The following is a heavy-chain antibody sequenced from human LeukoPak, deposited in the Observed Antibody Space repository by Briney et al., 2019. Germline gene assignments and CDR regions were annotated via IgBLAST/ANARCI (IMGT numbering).Heavy chain of an antibody. J-gene: IGHJ5*02. CDR1: GGSFSGYY. V-gene: IGHV4-34*01. CDR3: ARGLKSRTHSSSWYRADP. D-gene: IGHD6-13*01. CDR2: INHSGST. Sequence: SETLSLTCAVYGGSFSGYYWSWIRQPPGKGLEWIGEINHSGSTNYNPSLKSRVTISVDTSKNQFSLKLSSVTAADTAVYYCARGLKSRTHSSSWYRADPWGQGALVTVSS.